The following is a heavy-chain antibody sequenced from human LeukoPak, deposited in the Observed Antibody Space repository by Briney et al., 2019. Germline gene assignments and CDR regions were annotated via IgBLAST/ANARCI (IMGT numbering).Heavy chain of an antibody. Sequence: KPSETLSLTCTVSGGSISSSSYYWGWIRQPPGKGLEWIGSIYYSGSTYYSPSLKSRVTMSVDTSKNQFSLKLSSVTAADTAVYYCARHGSASGWYRSHFDSWGQGTLVTVSS. CDR2: IYYSGST. J-gene: IGHJ4*02. CDR1: GGSISSSSYY. D-gene: IGHD6-19*01. V-gene: IGHV4-39*01. CDR3: ARHGSASGWYRSHFDS.